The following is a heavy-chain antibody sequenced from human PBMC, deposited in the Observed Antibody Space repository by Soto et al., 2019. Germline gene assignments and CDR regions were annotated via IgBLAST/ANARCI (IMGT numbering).Heavy chain of an antibody. CDR2: IYHSGST. V-gene: IGHV4-4*02. CDR3: ARTDGYYYGSGSYWFWFDP. J-gene: IGHJ5*02. Sequence: SETLSLTCAVSGGSISSSNWWSWVRQPPGKGLEWIGEIYHSGSTNYNPSLKSRVTISVDKSKNQFSLKLSSVTAADTAVYYCARTDGYYYGSGSYWFWFDPWRQGTLVTVSS. D-gene: IGHD3-10*01. CDR1: GGSISSSNW.